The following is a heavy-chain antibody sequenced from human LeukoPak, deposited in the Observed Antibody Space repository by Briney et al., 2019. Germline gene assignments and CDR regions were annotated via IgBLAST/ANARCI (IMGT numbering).Heavy chain of an antibody. D-gene: IGHD3-10*01. V-gene: IGHV3-11*01. J-gene: IGHJ6*02. Sequence: GGSLRLSCAASAFTFSDYYMSWIRQAPGERLEWVLYISSSGSTIYYADSVKGRFTISRDNAKNSLYLQMNSLRAEDTAVYYCARDTTPRWFGELSYGMDVWGQGTTVTVSS. CDR2: ISSSGSTI. CDR3: ARDTTPRWFGELSYGMDV. CDR1: AFTFSDYY.